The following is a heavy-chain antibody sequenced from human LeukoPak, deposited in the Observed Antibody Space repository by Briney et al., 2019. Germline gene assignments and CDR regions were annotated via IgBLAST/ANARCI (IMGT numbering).Heavy chain of an antibody. D-gene: IGHD3-22*01. V-gene: IGHV3-30*03. J-gene: IGHJ6*02. CDR3: ARDYYDSSGYWTAGMDV. CDR1: GFTFSSYG. CDR2: ISYDGSNK. Sequence: GRSLRLSCAASGFTFSSYGMHWVRQAPGKGLEWVAVISYDGSNKYYADSVKGRFTISRDNSKNTLYLQMNSLRAEDTAVYYCARDYYDSSGYWTAGMDVWGQGTTVTVSS.